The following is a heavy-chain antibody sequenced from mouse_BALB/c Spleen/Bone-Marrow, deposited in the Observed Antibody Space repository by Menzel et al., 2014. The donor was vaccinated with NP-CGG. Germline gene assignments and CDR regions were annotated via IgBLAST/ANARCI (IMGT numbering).Heavy chain of an antibody. D-gene: IGHD1-1*01. CDR3: ARFATGSFAY. Sequence: QVQLQQSGAELVRPGSSVKISCKASGYVFTDYWMNWLRQRPGQGLEWIGQIFPVNADTNYKANFKDKDTLTADKSSTTAYMQLNSLTSEDSAVYFCARFATGSFAYWGQGTLVTVSA. CDR2: IFPVNADT. J-gene: IGHJ3*01. V-gene: IGHV1-80*01. CDR1: GYVFTDYW.